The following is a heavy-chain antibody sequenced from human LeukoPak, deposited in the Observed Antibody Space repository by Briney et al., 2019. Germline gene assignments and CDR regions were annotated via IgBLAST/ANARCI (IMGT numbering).Heavy chain of an antibody. CDR1: GYTFTAYY. CDR2: IRPGDTRT. Sequence: ASVKVSCKASGYTFTAYYIQWVRQAPGQGLEWMGTIRPGDTRTTYAQKFQGRVTMTTDTSRSTAYMELRSLRSDDTAVYYCTRVRNSNNWWGPFDIWGQGTMVTVSS. CDR3: TRVRNSNNWWGPFDI. V-gene: IGHV1-46*01. J-gene: IGHJ3*02. D-gene: IGHD1-1*01.